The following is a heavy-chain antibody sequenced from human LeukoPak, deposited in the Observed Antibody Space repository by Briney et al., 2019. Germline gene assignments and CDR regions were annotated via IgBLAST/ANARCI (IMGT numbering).Heavy chain of an antibody. J-gene: IGHJ6*04. V-gene: IGHV1-18*04. D-gene: IGHD3-10*01. CDR2: ISAYNGNT. CDR3: ARDRRGPMVRGVISGMDV. CDR1: GYTFTSYG. Sequence: ASVKVSCKASGYTFTSYGISWVRQAPGQGLEWMGWISAYNGNTNYAQKLQGRVTMTTDTSTSTAYMERRSLRSDDTAVYYCARDRRGPMVRGVISGMDVWGKGTTVTVSS.